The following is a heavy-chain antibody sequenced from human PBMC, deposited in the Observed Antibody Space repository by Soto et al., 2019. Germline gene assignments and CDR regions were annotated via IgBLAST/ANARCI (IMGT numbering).Heavy chain of an antibody. Sequence: GASVKVSCQASGYTFTGYYMHWVRQAPGQGLEWMGWINPNSGGTNYAQKFQGWVTMTRDTSISTAYMELSRLRSDDTAVYYCARAPWGQSIDWFDPWGQGTLVTVSS. CDR2: INPNSGGT. J-gene: IGHJ5*02. D-gene: IGHD3-16*01. CDR1: GYTFTGYY. V-gene: IGHV1-2*04. CDR3: ARAPWGQSIDWFDP.